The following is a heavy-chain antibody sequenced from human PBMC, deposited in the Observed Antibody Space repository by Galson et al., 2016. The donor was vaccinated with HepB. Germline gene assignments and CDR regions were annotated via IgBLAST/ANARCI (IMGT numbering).Heavy chain of an antibody. Sequence: SLRLSCAASGFTFSSYRMNWVRQAPGKGLEWVPYISWNGSAINYADSVKGRFNISRDNAKNSLYLQMNSLRAEDTAVYYCARHIPLCLAYDFYCFDVWGQGTLVTVSS. D-gene: IGHD1-1*01. CDR2: ISWNGSAI. V-gene: IGHV3-48*04. CDR3: ARHIPLCLAYDFYCFDV. J-gene: IGHJ5*02. CDR1: GFTFSSYR.